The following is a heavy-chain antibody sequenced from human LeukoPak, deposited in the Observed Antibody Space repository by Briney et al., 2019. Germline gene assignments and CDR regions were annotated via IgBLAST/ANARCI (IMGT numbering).Heavy chain of an antibody. Sequence: GGSLRLSCAASGFTFSSYAMHWVRQAPGKGLEWVAVISYDGSNKYYADSVKGRFTISRDNSKNTLYLQMNSLRAEDTAVYYCAIMRVVYDGTDYYLGGFDPWGQGTLVTVSS. CDR3: AIMRVVYDGTDYYLGGFDP. V-gene: IGHV3-30*14. J-gene: IGHJ5*02. CDR2: ISYDGSNK. CDR1: GFTFSSYA. D-gene: IGHD3-22*01.